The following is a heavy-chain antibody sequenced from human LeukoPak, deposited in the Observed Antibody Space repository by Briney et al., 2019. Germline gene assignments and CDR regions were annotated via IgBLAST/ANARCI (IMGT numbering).Heavy chain of an antibody. CDR3: ARQWDESAFDY. V-gene: IGHV5-51*01. Sequence: GESLKISCQVSGYSFTSYWIGWVRQMPGKGLEWMGIIYPGDSDTRYSPSFQGQVTISADKSISTAYLQWSSLKASDTAMYYCARQWDESAFDYWGQGTLVTVSS. CDR2: IYPGDSDT. J-gene: IGHJ4*02. D-gene: IGHD1-26*01. CDR1: GYSFTSYW.